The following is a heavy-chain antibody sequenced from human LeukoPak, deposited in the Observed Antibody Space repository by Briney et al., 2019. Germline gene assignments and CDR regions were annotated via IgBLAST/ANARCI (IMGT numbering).Heavy chain of an antibody. D-gene: IGHD3-3*01. CDR3: ARDRGDFWSGPNGWTLYYYYYYMDV. J-gene: IGHJ6*03. V-gene: IGHV3-21*01. CDR1: GFTFRSYT. CDR2: ISSNSAYL. Sequence: GGSLRLSCAASGFTFRSYTVNWVRQAPGRGLEWVSSISSNSAYLYYADSLRGRFTISRDNAKNSLSLQMNSLRAEDTAVYYCARDRGDFWSGPNGWTLYYYYYYMDVWGKGTTVTVSS.